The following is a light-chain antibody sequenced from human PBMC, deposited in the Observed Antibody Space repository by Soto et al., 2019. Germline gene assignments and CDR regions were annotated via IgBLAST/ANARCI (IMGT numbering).Light chain of an antibody. J-gene: IGLJ1*01. CDR1: SSDVGGYNY. Sequence: QSALTQPASVSGSPGQSITIPCTGTSSDVGGYNYVSWYQQHPGKAPKLMIYDVSNRPSGVSNRFSGSKSGNTASLTISGRQAEDEADYYCSSYTSSSPLFGTGTKLTVL. CDR3: SSYTSSSPL. V-gene: IGLV2-14*01. CDR2: DVS.